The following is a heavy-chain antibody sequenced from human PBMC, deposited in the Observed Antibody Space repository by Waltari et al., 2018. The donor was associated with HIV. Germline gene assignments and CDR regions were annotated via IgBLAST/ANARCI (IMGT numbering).Heavy chain of an antibody. CDR2: IYYSGGT. Sequence: QLQLQESGPGLVKPSETLSLTCTVSGGSISSSSYYWGWIRQPPGKGLEWIGSIYYSGGTYYNPSLKSRVTISVDTSKNQFSLKLSSVTAADTAVYYCARDMEQWLVRSPDAFDIWGQGTMVTVSS. CDR1: GGSISSSSYY. J-gene: IGHJ3*02. D-gene: IGHD6-19*01. V-gene: IGHV4-39*07. CDR3: ARDMEQWLVRSPDAFDI.